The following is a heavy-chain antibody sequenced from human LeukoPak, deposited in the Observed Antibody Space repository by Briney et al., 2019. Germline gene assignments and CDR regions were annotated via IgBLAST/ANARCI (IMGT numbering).Heavy chain of an antibody. D-gene: IGHD1-26*01. V-gene: IGHV4-30-2*01. Sequence: SQTLSVTCAVSGDSISCGGYSWSWIRQPPGKGLEWIGYIYHGGSAYYSPSLKSRANISVDKSKNQFSLKLSSVTAADTAVYYCARYFSGGQFKWFDPWGQGTLVTVSS. CDR2: IYHGGSA. CDR1: GDSISCGGYS. CDR3: ARYFSGGQFKWFDP. J-gene: IGHJ5*02.